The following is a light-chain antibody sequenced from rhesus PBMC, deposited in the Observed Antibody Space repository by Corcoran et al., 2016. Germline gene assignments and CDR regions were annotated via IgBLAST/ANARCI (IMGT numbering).Light chain of an antibody. Sequence: ETVVTQSPATLSLSPGERATLSCRASQSVGSYLAWYQPKPGQAPRLRIYGASSRATGIPDRVSGRGSGTDFTLTIRRLEHEDVGVCYCQRSSNLWAFGQGPKVEVK. CDR2: GAS. CDR3: QRSSNLWA. J-gene: IGKJ1*01. V-gene: IGKV3-24*04. CDR1: QSVGSY.